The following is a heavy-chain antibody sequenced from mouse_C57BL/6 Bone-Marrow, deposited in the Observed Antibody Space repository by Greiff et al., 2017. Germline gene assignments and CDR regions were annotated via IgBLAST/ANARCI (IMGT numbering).Heavy chain of an antibody. CDR1: GYTFTSYW. CDR3: ARTPDGYYDAMDY. V-gene: IGHV1-59*01. CDR2: IDPSDSYT. J-gene: IGHJ4*01. Sequence: QVQLQQPGAELVRPGTSVKLSCKASGYTFTSYWMHWVKQRPGQGLEWIGVIDPSDSYTNYNQKFKGKATLTVDTSSSTAYMPLSSLTSEASSVFYCARTPDGYYDAMDYWGQGTSVTVSA. D-gene: IGHD2-3*01.